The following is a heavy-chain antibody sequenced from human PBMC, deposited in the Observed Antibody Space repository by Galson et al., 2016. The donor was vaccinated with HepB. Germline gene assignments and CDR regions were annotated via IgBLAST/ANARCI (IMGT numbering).Heavy chain of an antibody. CDR3: AKGSSSSAYYSDAFDL. J-gene: IGHJ3*01. CDR2: ITHSGDAT. D-gene: IGHD3-22*01. Sequence: SLRLSCAASGFSFSNSGMSWVRQAPGRGLEWVSGITHSGDATHYADFVKGRFTISRDNSKNTLYLQMNSLRAEDTAVYYCAKGSSSSAYYSDAFDLWGQGTMVTVSS. CDR1: GFSFSNSG. V-gene: IGHV3-23*01.